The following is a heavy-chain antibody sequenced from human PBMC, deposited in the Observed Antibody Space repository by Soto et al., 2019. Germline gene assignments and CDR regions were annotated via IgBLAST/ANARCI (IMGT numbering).Heavy chain of an antibody. Sequence: PGGSLILSCAASGFTFSSYVMHWVRQAPGKGLEWVAVIWYDGSNKYYADSVKGRFTISRDNSKNTLYLQMNSLRAEDTAVYYCARDYYGSGSPNYGMDVWGQGTTVTVSS. CDR1: GFTFSSYV. V-gene: IGHV3-33*01. CDR2: IWYDGSNK. CDR3: ARDYYGSGSPNYGMDV. J-gene: IGHJ6*02. D-gene: IGHD3-10*01.